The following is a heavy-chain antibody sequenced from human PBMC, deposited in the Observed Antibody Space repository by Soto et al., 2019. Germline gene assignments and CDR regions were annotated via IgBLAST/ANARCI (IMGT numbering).Heavy chain of an antibody. D-gene: IGHD3-16*01. Sequence: QVQLVESGGGVVQPGRSLRLSCAASGFTFSNYGMHWVRQAPGKRLELVAFIWYDGGNKYYAESVKGRFTISRDNSKNTLCLQMNSLRAEHTAVYYCARDGDVNTGFGKDYWGQVTLVTVSS. CDR1: GFTFSNYG. V-gene: IGHV3-33*01. CDR2: IWYDGGNK. CDR3: ARDGDVNTGFGKDY. J-gene: IGHJ4*02.